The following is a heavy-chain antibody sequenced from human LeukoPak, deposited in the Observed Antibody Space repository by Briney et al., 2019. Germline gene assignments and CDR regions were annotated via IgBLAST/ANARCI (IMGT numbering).Heavy chain of an antibody. J-gene: IGHJ4*02. D-gene: IGHD3-16*02. CDR1: GGSFSGYY. CDR3: ARVFNYDYVWGSYRLSRYFDY. CDR2: INHSGST. V-gene: IGHV4-34*01. Sequence: AETLSLTCALYGGSFSGYYGSWTRPPPGKGREWSGEINHSGSTNYNPSLKSRVTISVDTSKNQFSLKLSSVIAADTAVYYCARVFNYDYVWGSYRLSRYFDYWGQGTLVTVSS.